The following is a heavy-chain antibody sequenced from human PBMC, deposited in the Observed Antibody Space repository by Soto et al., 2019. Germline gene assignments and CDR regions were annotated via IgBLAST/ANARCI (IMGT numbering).Heavy chain of an antibody. CDR2: ISGSGGST. CDR1: AFTLSSYA. CDR3: AKATPRLSRVTMSGEAFDI. D-gene: IGHD3-22*01. V-gene: IGHV3-23*01. J-gene: IGHJ3*02. Sequence: PGGCLRLPCAAAAFTLSSYALSGVRTAQGKGLEWVSAISGSGGSTYYADSVNGRFTIPRANSTNTLSPNMNSLSAQDTPVYSLAKATPRLSRVTMSGEAFDICGQGTMGTFSS.